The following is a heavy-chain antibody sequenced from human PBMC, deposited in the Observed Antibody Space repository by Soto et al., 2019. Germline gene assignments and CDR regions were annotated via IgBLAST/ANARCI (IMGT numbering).Heavy chain of an antibody. CDR1: GFIFSNYD. CDR2: IGTSGGGT. J-gene: IGHJ6*02. Sequence: EVQFLESGGGLVQPGASLRLSCAASGFIFSNYDMSWVRLAPGKGLEWVSVIGTSGGGTYYADSVKGRFTIFRDNSKIPVYLQMSSLSAEDTALYMCVRHAKLTSVTANVGYYYGLDIWGPGPTVTISS. D-gene: IGHD4-4*01. CDR3: VRHAKLTSVTANVGYYYGLDI. V-gene: IGHV3-23*01.